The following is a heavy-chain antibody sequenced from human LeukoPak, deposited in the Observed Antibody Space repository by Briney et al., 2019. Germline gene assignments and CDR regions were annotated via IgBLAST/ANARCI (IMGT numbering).Heavy chain of an antibody. D-gene: IGHD6-13*01. CDR1: GFTVSNNYMNWVY. V-gene: IGHV3-7*03. Sequence: GGSLRLSCAASGFTVSNNYMNWVYMSWVRQAPGKGLEWVANIKQDGSEKYYVDSVKGRFTISRDNAKNTLYLQMNSLRAEDTAVYYCAKDVSSSWDNWFDPWGQGTLVTVSS. J-gene: IGHJ5*02. CDR2: IKQDGSEK. CDR3: AKDVSSSWDNWFDP.